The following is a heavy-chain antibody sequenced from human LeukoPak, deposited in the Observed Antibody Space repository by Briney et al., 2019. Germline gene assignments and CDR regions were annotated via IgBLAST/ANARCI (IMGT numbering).Heavy chain of an antibody. J-gene: IGHJ3*02. CDR3: AREILRFDI. CDR2: INTDSGNP. V-gene: IGHV7-4-1*02. Sequence: ASVKVSCRASGYIFTGYLVHWVRQAPGQGLEWMGWINTDSGNPTYAQGFTGRFVFSLDSSVSTAYLQISNLMPEDTAKYYCAREILRFDIWGQGTMVTVSS. CDR1: GYIFTGYL.